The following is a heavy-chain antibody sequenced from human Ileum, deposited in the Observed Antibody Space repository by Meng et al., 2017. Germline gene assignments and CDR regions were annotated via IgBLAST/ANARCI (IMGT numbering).Heavy chain of an antibody. V-gene: IGHV3-23*01. D-gene: IGHD5/OR15-5a*01. Sequence: ETLSLTCVASEFTFSKYAMSWVRQAPGKGLQWVSSMSASGGSAYYADSVKGRFTISRDNSKNTLYLQMNSLTAEDTGVYFCAKDRFTSTVKPHWYFDLWGRGTLVTVSS. J-gene: IGHJ2*01. CDR1: EFTFSKYA. CDR2: MSASGGSA. CDR3: AKDRFTSTVKPHWYFDL.